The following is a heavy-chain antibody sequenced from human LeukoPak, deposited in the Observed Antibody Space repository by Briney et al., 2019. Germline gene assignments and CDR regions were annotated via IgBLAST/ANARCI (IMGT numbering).Heavy chain of an antibody. CDR1: GFTFNSYA. CDR2: ISDSGSET. CDR3: AKGVGWFPS. V-gene: IGHV3-23*01. J-gene: IGHJ5*02. Sequence: GGSLRLSCAASGFTFNSYAMSWVRQAPGKGLEWVSVISDSGSETFYADSVKGRFTIPRDNSKNTLYLQINSLRAEDTAIYYCAKGVGWFPSWGQGTLVTVSS. D-gene: IGHD3-10*01.